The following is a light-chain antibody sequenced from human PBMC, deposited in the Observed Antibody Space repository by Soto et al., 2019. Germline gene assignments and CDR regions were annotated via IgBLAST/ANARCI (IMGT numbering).Light chain of an antibody. CDR2: HAS. CDR3: QQYNNWPIT. CDR1: QSVSRN. J-gene: IGKJ5*01. Sequence: IVLTQAPATLSVSLGERASLSCRASQSVSRNLAWYQQKPGQAPRLLIYHASTRATGTPARFSGSGSGTKFTLSISSLQSEDFAVYSCQQYNNWPITFGQGTRLEIK. V-gene: IGKV3D-15*01.